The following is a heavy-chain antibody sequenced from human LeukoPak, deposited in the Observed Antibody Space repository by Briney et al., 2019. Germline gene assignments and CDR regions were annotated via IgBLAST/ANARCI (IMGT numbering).Heavy chain of an antibody. D-gene: IGHD1-14*01. CDR3: ARGGGYNPFNFDY. J-gene: IGHJ4*02. V-gene: IGHV4-30-2*01. CDR2: IYHSGST. Sequence: SETLSLTCAVSGGSISSGGSSWSWIRQPPGKGLEWIGYIYHSGSTYYNPSLKSRVTISVDRSRNQFSLKLSSVTAADTAVYYCARGGGYNPFNFDYWGQGTLVTVSS. CDR1: GGSISSGGSS.